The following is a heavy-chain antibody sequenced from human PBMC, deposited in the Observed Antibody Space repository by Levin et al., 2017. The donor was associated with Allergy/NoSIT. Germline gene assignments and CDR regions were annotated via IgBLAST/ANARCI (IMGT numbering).Heavy chain of an antibody. CDR1: GGSISSSSYY. Sequence: PSETLSLTCTVSGGSISSSSYYWGWIRQPPGKGLEWIGSIYYSGSTYYNPSLKSRVTISVDTSKNQFSLKLSSVTAADTAVYYCNVDIVATPRADTFDIWGQGTMVTVSS. CDR3: NVDIVATPRADTFDI. CDR2: IYYSGST. V-gene: IGHV4-39*01. D-gene: IGHD5-12*01. J-gene: IGHJ3*02.